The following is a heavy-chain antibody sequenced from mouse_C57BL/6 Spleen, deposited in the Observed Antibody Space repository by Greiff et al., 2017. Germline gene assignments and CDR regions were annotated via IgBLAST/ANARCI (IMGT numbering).Heavy chain of an antibody. CDR1: GFTFSDYY. CDR3: AREGLYGAMDY. Sequence: EVMLVESEGGLVQPGSSMKLSCTASGFTFSDYYMAWVRQVPEKGLEWVANINYDGSSTYYLDSLTSRFIISRENAKNILYLQMSSLKAEDTATYYCAREGLYGAMDYWGQGTSVTVAS. D-gene: IGHD2-12*01. V-gene: IGHV5-16*01. J-gene: IGHJ4*01. CDR2: INYDGSST.